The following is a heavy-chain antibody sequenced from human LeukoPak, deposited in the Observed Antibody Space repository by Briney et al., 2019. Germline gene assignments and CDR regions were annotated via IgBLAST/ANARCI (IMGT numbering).Heavy chain of an antibody. J-gene: IGHJ6*04. D-gene: IGHD4-17*01. CDR3: ARDRGGDYGDYEVYYYGMDV. CDR1: GGSVSSGSYY. V-gene: IGHV4-61*01. CDR2: IYYSGST. Sequence: SETLSLTCTVSGGSVSSGSYYWSWIRQPPGKGLEWIGYIYYSGSTNYNPSLKRRVTISVDTSKNQFSLKLSSVTAADTAVYYCARDRGGDYGDYEVYYYGMDVWGKGTTVTVSS.